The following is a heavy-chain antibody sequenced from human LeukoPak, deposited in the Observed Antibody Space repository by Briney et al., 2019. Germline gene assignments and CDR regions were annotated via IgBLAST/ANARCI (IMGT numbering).Heavy chain of an antibody. CDR3: ARFFLGSYWYVDY. Sequence: APVKVSCKASGYTFTNFGISWVRQAPGQGLEWMGWINPYNGNTNYAQKLQGRVTMTTDTSTSTAYMELRSLRSDDTAVYYCARFFLGSYWYVDYWGQGTLVTVSS. V-gene: IGHV1-18*01. CDR1: GYTFTNFG. CDR2: INPYNGNT. D-gene: IGHD1-26*01. J-gene: IGHJ4*02.